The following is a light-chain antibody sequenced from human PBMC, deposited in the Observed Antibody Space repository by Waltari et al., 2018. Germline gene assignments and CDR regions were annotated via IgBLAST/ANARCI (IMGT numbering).Light chain of an antibody. V-gene: IGKV1-5*03. CDR2: EAS. Sequence: DIQMTQSPSTLSPSVGDTASITCRARPSIRSWLAWYQRKPGKAPKLLIYEASTLESGVPSRFSGSGSGTEFTLVISSLQPEDFASYHCQQYDRYPWTFGLGTEVEIK. CDR1: PSIRSW. CDR3: QQYDRYPWT. J-gene: IGKJ1*01.